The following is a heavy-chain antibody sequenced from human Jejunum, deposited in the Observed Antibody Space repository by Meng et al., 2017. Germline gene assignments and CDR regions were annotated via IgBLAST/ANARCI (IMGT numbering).Heavy chain of an antibody. D-gene: IGHD1-14*01. J-gene: IGHJ4*02. CDR2: IHPSGST. V-gene: IGHV4-34*01. Sequence: QVQRQEWGAGVLKPSETLSLTCAVYGGSSRGFYLHWIRQPPGKGLEWIGEIHPSGSTDYNPSLKSRLTISLDTSKNQFSLSLNSATAADTGIYYCTRGTDRAKSGDYWGQGTLVTVSS. CDR3: TRGTDRAKSGDY. CDR1: GGSSRGFY.